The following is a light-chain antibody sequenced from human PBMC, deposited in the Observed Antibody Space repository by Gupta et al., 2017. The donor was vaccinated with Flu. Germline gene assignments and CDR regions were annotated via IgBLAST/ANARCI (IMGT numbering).Light chain of an antibody. J-gene: IGKJ4*01. CDR3: QQYGSSPRLT. CDR1: QSVSSSY. CDR2: GAS. V-gene: IGKV3-20*01. Sequence: EIVLTQSPGTLSLSPGERATLSCRARQSVSSSYLAWYKQKPGQAPRLLIYGASSRATGIPDRFSGSGSGTDFTLTISRLEPEDFAVYYCQQYGSSPRLTFGGGTKVEIK.